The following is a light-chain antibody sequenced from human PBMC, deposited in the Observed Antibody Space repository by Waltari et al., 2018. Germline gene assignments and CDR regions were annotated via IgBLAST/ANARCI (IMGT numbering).Light chain of an antibody. CDR1: QSVSSY. CDR2: DAS. Sequence: EIVLTQSPATLSLSPGERATLSCRASQSVSSYLAWYQQKPGQAPRLLIYDASNRATGIPARFSGSGSGTDFTLTISSLEPEDFAGYYCQQRDSFGQGTKLEIK. V-gene: IGKV3-11*01. CDR3: QQRDS. J-gene: IGKJ2*03.